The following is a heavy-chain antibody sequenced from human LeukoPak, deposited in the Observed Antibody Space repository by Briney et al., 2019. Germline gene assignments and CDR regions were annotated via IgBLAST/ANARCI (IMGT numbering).Heavy chain of an antibody. CDR2: INPNTGDT. Sequence: GSVRVSCTASGYTFTGYYIHWVRQAPGKGLEWMGLINPNTGDTYYAQKFQGRVTITRDTSISTAYMELSRLRSDDTAVYYCARESTIFGGYFDPWGQGTLVTVSS. D-gene: IGHD3-3*01. CDR1: GYTFTGYY. CDR3: ARESTIFGGYFDP. J-gene: IGHJ5*02. V-gene: IGHV1-2*02.